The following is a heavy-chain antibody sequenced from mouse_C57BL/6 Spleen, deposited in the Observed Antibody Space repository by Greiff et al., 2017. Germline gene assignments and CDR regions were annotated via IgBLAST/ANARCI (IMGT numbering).Heavy chain of an antibody. J-gene: IGHJ2*01. CDR1: GFSFNTYA. V-gene: IGHV10-1*01. CDR3: VRHGGYYLDY. D-gene: IGHD1-1*02. CDR2: IRSKSNNYAT. Sequence: EVQGVESGGGLVQPKGSLKLSCAASGFSFNTYAMNWVRQAPGKGLEWVARIRSKSNNYATYYADSVKDRFTISRDDSESMLYLQMNNLKTEDTAMYYCVRHGGYYLDYWGQGTTLTVSS.